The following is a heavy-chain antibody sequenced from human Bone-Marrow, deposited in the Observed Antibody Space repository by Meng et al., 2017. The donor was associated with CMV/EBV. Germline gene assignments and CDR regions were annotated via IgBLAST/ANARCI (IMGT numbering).Heavy chain of an antibody. D-gene: IGHD2-2*01. CDR1: GFTFSSYG. CDR2: IAYDGYDK. V-gene: IGHV3-30*14. CDR3: ARADVVIIPAATTVDF. J-gene: IGHJ4*02. Sequence: GESLKISCAASGFTFSSYGMHWVRQAPGQGLEWLTFIAYDGYDKYYADSVKGRFTISRDNSKNTLQLQMDGLRPEDTAVYYCARADVVIIPAATTVDFWGQGTLVTVSS.